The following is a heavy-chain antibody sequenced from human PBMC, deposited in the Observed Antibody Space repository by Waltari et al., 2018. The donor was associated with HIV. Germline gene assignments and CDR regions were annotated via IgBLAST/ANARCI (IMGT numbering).Heavy chain of an antibody. CDR2: ISHFGST. J-gene: IGHJ4*02. Sequence: QVRLQESGPGLVKPSETLSLSCAVSGNTISSAYHCGWLRQPPGKGLEWIGSISHFGSTYYNPSLKSRLTISLDTSKNQFSLNLTSVTAADTAIYYCARDPALTRVTGYDYWGQGTLVTVSS. CDR1: GNTISSAYH. D-gene: IGHD4-17*01. CDR3: ARDPALTRVTGYDY. V-gene: IGHV4-38-2*02.